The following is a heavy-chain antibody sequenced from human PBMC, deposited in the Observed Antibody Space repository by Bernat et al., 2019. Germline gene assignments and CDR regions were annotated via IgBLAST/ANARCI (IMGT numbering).Heavy chain of an antibody. CDR1: GFIFSSYG. V-gene: IGHV3-30*18. J-gene: IGHJ6*02. CDR3: AKGREIVVGYGMDV. Sequence: QAQLVESGGGVVQPGRSLRLSCAASGFIFSSYGMHWVRQAPGKGLEWVAVISYDGSNEYYADSVKGRFTISRDNSKNTLYLKMNSLRAEDTAVYYCAKGREIVVGYGMDVWGQGTTVTVSS. CDR2: ISYDGSNE. D-gene: IGHD3-22*01.